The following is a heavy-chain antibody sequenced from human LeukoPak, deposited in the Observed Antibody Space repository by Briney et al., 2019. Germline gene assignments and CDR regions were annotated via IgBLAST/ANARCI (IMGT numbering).Heavy chain of an antibody. CDR1: GGSISIGGYY. J-gene: IGHJ4*02. CDR3: AREGSSWSLDY. V-gene: IGHV4-31*03. CDR2: IYYSGST. Sequence: PSETLSLTCTVSGGSISIGGYYCSWIRQHPGEGLEWIGYIYYSGSTYYNPSLKSRVTISVDTSKNQFSLKLSSVTAADTAVYYCAREGSSWSLDYWGQGTLVTVSS. D-gene: IGHD6-13*01.